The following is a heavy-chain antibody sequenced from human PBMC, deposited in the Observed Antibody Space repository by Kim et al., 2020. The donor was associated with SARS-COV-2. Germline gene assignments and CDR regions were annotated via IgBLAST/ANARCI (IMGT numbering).Heavy chain of an antibody. CDR3: ARYKRYGDTGWDS. CDR1: GGSISDSTYY. CDR2: ISYSGST. Sequence: SETLSLICTVSGGSISDSTYYWGWIRQAPGTGLEWIGSISYSGSTYYNPSLKSRVTLSADTSKNQLSLRLSSVTAADSAVYHCARYKRYGDTGWDSWGQGTLVTVSS. J-gene: IGHJ4*02. V-gene: IGHV4-39*01. D-gene: IGHD5-18*01.